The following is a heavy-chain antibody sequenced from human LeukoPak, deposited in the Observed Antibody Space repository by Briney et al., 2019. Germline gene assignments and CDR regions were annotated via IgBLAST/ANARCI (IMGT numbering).Heavy chain of an antibody. Sequence: VASVKVSCKASGGTFSSYAISWVRQAPGQGLEWMGRIIPIFGIANYAQKFQGRVTITADKSTSTAYMELSSLRSEDTAVYYCARSTKYSSSYYYGVDVWGQGTTVTVSS. CDR3: ARSTKYSSSYYYGVDV. CDR1: GGTFSSYA. J-gene: IGHJ6*02. D-gene: IGHD6-6*01. V-gene: IGHV1-69*04. CDR2: IIPIFGIA.